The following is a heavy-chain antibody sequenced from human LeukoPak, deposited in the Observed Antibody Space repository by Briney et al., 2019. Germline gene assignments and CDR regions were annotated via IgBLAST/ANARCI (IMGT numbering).Heavy chain of an antibody. J-gene: IGHJ6*02. Sequence: GGSVRLSCAASGFTLNSYAMTWVRQAPGKGLEWVSGISGSGVYIYYADSVKGRFTMSRDNSQDTLSLQMNSLRAEDTAVYYCSRIKHYDYGMDVWGQGTTVTVSS. D-gene: IGHD5-24*01. CDR1: GFTLNSYA. CDR2: ISGSGVYI. CDR3: SRIKHYDYGMDV. V-gene: IGHV3-23*01.